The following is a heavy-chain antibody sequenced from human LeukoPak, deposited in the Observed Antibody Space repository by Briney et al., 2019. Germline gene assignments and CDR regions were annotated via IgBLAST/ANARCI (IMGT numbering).Heavy chain of an antibody. CDR3: ARASNYYFDY. CDR1: GFTFSSYA. CDR2: ISYDGSNK. J-gene: IGHJ4*02. V-gene: IGHV3-30-3*01. Sequence: GGSLRLSCAASGFTFSSYAMRWVRQAPGKGLEWVAVISYDGSNKYYADSVKGRFTISRDNSKNTLYPQMNSLRAEDTAVYYCARASNYYFDYWGQGTLVTVSS. D-gene: IGHD4/OR15-4a*01.